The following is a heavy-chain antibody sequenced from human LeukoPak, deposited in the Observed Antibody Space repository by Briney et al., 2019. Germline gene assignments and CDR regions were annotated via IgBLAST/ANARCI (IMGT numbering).Heavy chain of an antibody. CDR1: GIFFSNYC. D-gene: IGHD3-16*02. V-gene: IGHV3-7*01. J-gene: IGHJ4*02. CDR2: IKKEGGEK. Sequence: PGGILRFSYAAPGIFFSNYCMCSVRQAPGEGVERVVNIKKEGGEKYYVDSVKGRFIMSRENAKKSLYVQMNSLRVEDTAVYNCSRGAYYDYVWGSYLSDYWGQGTLVTVSS. CDR3: SRGAYYDYVWGSYLSDY.